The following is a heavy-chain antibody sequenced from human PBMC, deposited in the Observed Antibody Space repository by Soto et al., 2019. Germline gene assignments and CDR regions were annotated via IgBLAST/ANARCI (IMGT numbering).Heavy chain of an antibody. CDR1: GGTLSSYV. CDR2: IIPMTGTP. J-gene: IGHJ6*02. V-gene: IGHV1-69*06. CDR3: ARKGTTVNYYYYAMDV. Sequence: QLVQSGAEVKKPGSSVKVSCKASGGTLSSYVIGWVRQAPDQGLEWMGGIIPMTGTPNYAQKFQDRVTITADKSTSTAYMELRSLRSDDTAVYYCARKGTTVNYYYYAMDVWGQGTTVTVSS. D-gene: IGHD4-4*01.